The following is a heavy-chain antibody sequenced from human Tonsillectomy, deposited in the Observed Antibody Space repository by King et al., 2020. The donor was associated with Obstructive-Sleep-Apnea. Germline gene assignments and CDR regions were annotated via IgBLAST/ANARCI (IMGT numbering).Heavy chain of an antibody. CDR3: ARGGYYYFDY. J-gene: IGHJ4*02. D-gene: IGHD3-22*01. CDR2: IYYCGSA. Sequence: QLQESGPGLVKPSETLSLTCTVSGGAISTYYWSWIRQPPGKGLEWIGYIYYCGSANYNPSLKSRVTISVDTSKNQFSLNLSSVTAADTAVYYCARGGYYYFDYWGQGTLATVSS. V-gene: IGHV4-59*08. CDR1: GGAISTYY.